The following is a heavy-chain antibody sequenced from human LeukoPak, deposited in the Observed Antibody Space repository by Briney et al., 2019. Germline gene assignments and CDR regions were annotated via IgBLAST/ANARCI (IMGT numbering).Heavy chain of an antibody. J-gene: IGHJ4*02. Sequence: SQTLSLTCAISGDSVSSNSAAWNWIRQSPSRGLEWLGRTYYRSRWYNDYVVSVRSRITINPDTAKNQFSLHLNSVTPEDTAVYYCARIPWRGMVATEEEGYYFDYWGQGTLVTVSS. D-gene: IGHD5-12*01. CDR2: TYYRSRWYN. V-gene: IGHV6-1*01. CDR3: ARIPWRGMVATEEEGYYFDY. CDR1: GDSVSSNSAA.